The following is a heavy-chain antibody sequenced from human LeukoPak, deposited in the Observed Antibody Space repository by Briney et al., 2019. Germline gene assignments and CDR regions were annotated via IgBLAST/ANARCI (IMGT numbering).Heavy chain of an antibody. CDR3: ARGGYGYPFDY. J-gene: IGHJ4*02. Sequence: GASVTVSFKASGGTFISYTISWVRQAPGQGLEWMGRIIPILGIANYAQKFQGRVTITADKSTSTAYMELSSLRSEDTAVYYCARGGYGYPFDYWGQGTLVTVSS. CDR1: GGTFISYT. V-gene: IGHV1-69*02. CDR2: IIPILGIA. D-gene: IGHD5-18*01.